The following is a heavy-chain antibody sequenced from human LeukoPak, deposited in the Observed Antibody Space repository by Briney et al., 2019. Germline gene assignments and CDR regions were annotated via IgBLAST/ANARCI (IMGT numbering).Heavy chain of an antibody. V-gene: IGHV3-23*01. J-gene: IGHJ4*02. CDR2: IFGYGGST. CDR3: AKMAGYNSRFDY. D-gene: IGHD6-13*01. CDR1: GFTFSNYA. Sequence: GGSLRLSCAASGFTFSNYAMSWVRQAPGKGLEWVSTIFGYGGSTYYADSVEGRLTISRDNSKNTLYLQLNSLPVEDTATYYCAKMAGYNSRFDYWGQGTLVTVAS.